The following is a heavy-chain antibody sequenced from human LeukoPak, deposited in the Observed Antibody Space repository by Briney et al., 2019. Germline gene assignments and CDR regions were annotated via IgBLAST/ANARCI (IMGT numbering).Heavy chain of an antibody. Sequence: ASVKVSCKASGYTFTSYGISWVRQAPGQGLEWMGWISAYNGNTNYAQKLQGRVTMTTDTSTSTAYMELRSLRSDDTAVYYCARDLENYDILTGYYLGDYWGQGTLVTVSS. CDR1: GYTFTSYG. V-gene: IGHV1-18*01. CDR2: ISAYNGNT. J-gene: IGHJ4*02. CDR3: ARDLENYDILTGYYLGDY. D-gene: IGHD3-9*01.